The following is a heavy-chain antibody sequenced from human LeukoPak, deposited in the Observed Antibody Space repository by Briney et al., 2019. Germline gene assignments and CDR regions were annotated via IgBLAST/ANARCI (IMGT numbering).Heavy chain of an antibody. CDR2: IGNRGRNI. CDR1: DFTFSDYY. J-gene: IGHJ4*02. V-gene: IGHV3-11*01. CDR3: ARGALFGSGKYNVYFDS. D-gene: IGHD6-19*01. Sequence: GGSLRLSCAASDFTFSDYYMTWIRQAPGKGLEWVSYIGNRGRNIYYADSVKGRFSISRDNDNNSLYLQMNSLRAEDTAMYYCARGALFGSGKYNVYFDSWGQGTLVTVSS.